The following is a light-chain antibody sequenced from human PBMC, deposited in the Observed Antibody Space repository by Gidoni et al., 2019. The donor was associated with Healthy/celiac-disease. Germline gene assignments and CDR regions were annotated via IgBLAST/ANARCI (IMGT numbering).Light chain of an antibody. V-gene: IGKV1-33*01. CDR1: QDISNY. Sequence: DIQMTQSPSSLSASVGDRVTITRQASQDISNYLNWYQQKPGKAPKLLIYDASNLETGDPSRFSGSGSGTDFTFTISSLQPEDIATYYCQQYDNLPRDTCGGGTKVEIK. CDR2: DAS. J-gene: IGKJ4*01. CDR3: QQYDNLPRDT.